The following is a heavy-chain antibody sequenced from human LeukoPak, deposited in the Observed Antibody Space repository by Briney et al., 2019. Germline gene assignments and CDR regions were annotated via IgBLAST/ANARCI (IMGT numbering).Heavy chain of an antibody. J-gene: IGHJ3*02. CDR2: ISGSGGST. Sequence: SGGSLRLSCAASGFTFSSYAMSWVRQAPGKGLEWVSAISGSGGSTYYADSVNGRFTISRDNSKNTLYLQMNSLRAEDTAVYYCPKGLRFLEWLSSEDAFDIWGQGTMVNVSS. CDR1: GFTFSSYA. V-gene: IGHV3-23*01. D-gene: IGHD3-3*01. CDR3: PKGLRFLEWLSSEDAFDI.